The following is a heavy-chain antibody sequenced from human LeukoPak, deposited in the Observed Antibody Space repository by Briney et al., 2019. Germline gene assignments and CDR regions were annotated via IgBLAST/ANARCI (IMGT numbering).Heavy chain of an antibody. Sequence: SGPTLVNPTQTLTLTCTFSGFSLSTSGLGVGWIRQPPGKALEGLALTYWDDDKRYSPSLKSRLTITKDTSKNQVVLTMTNMDPVHTATYYCARSLLWFGELLGWFDPWGQGTLVTVSS. V-gene: IGHV2-5*02. J-gene: IGHJ5*02. CDR2: TYWDDDK. CDR1: GFSLSTSGLG. CDR3: ARSLLWFGELLGWFDP. D-gene: IGHD3-10*01.